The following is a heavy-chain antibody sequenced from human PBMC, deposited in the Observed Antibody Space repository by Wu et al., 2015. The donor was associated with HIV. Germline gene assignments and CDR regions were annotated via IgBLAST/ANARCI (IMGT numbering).Heavy chain of an antibody. D-gene: IGHD2-2*01. CDR2: IIPIFGTA. CDR3: ARVEVVPAANAEYYYYYMDV. CDR1: GGTFSSYA. V-gene: IGHV1-69*12. J-gene: IGHJ6*03. Sequence: QVQLVQSGAEVKKPGSSVKVSCKASGGTFSSYAISWVRQAPGQGLEWMGGIIPIFGTANYAQKFQGRVTITADESTSTAYMELSSLRSEDTAVYYCARVEVVPAANAEYYYYYMDVWGKGTTVTVSS.